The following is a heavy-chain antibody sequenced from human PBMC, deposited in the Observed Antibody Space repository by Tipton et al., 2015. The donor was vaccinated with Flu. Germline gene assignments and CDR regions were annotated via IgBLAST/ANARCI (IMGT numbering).Heavy chain of an antibody. D-gene: IGHD3-22*01. Sequence: QVQLVQSGAEVKKPEASVKVSCKASGYTFTGYYMHWVRQAPGQGLEWMGRINPNSGGTNYAQKFQGRVTMTRDTSISTAYMELSRLRSDDTAVYYRARAMIVVAPLDYWGQGTLVTVSS. CDR2: INPNSGGT. V-gene: IGHV1-2*06. CDR1: GYTFTGYY. CDR3: ARAMIVVAPLDY. J-gene: IGHJ4*02.